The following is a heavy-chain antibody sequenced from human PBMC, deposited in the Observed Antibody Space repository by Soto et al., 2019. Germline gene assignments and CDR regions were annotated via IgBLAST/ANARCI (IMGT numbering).Heavy chain of an antibody. J-gene: IGHJ4*02. Sequence: SETLSLTCTVSGASMSEYFGSWIRQSPGKGLEWIGYIYYLGSTDYNPSLKSRVTISVDTSKRQFSLRLTSVTAADTAVYYCARDGYDGSGSPYPAFWGPGTQVTVSS. V-gene: IGHV4-59*01. CDR1: GASMSEYF. CDR3: ARDGYDGSGSPYPAF. CDR2: IYYLGST. D-gene: IGHD3-10*01.